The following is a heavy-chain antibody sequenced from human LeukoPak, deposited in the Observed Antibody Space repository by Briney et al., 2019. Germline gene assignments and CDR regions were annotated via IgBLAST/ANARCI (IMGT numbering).Heavy chain of an antibody. CDR3: ARGDIVATIGYYYMDV. V-gene: IGHV3-48*04. CDR1: GVTFSNYY. Sequence: GGSLRLSCAASGVTFSNYYMNWVRQAPGKGLEWVSYISSSGSTTYYADSVKGRFTISRDTAKNSLYLQMNSLRAEDTAVYYCARGDIVATIGYYYMDVWGKGTTVTVSS. CDR2: ISSSGSTT. J-gene: IGHJ6*03. D-gene: IGHD5-12*01.